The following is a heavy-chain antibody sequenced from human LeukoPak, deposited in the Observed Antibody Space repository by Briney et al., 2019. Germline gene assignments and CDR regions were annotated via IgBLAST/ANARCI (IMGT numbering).Heavy chain of an antibody. J-gene: IGHJ4*02. V-gene: IGHV1-24*01. CDR3: ATLYCSSTSCYKGFDY. CDR2: FDPEDGET. Sequence: GASVKVSCKVSGYTLTELPMHWVRQAPGKGLEWMGGFDPEDGETIYAQKFQGRVTMTEDTSTDTAYMELSSLRSEDTAVYYCATLYCSSTSCYKGFDYWGQGTLVTVSS. D-gene: IGHD2-2*02. CDR1: GYTLTELP.